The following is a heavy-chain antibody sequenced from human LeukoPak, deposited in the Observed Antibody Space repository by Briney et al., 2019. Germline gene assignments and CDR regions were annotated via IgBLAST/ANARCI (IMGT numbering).Heavy chain of an antibody. CDR1: GFIFSNYY. Sequence: GGSLRLSCAPSGFIFSNYYMSWVRQAPGKGLEWVANINEDGSVEYYVDSVKGRFTISRDNPKNSLYLLMNNLRAEDTAVYYCARTLVDYWGQGALVTVSS. CDR3: ARTLVDY. J-gene: IGHJ4*02. V-gene: IGHV3-7*01. CDR2: INEDGSVE.